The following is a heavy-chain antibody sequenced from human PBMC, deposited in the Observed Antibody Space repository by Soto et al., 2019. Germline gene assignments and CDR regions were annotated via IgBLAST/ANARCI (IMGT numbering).Heavy chain of an antibody. Sequence: EVQLVESGGGLVKPGGSLRLSCATSGFTFSSSSMNWVRQAPGKRLEWVSSISGTSDYIDYADAVKGRFTISRDNAKNSLSLQMNSLRAEDTAVYYCARGPSYYGSGSYYYFDHWGQGTPVTVSS. D-gene: IGHD3-10*01. V-gene: IGHV3-21*01. CDR2: ISGTSDYI. CDR1: GFTFSSSS. J-gene: IGHJ4*02. CDR3: ARGPSYYGSGSYYYFDH.